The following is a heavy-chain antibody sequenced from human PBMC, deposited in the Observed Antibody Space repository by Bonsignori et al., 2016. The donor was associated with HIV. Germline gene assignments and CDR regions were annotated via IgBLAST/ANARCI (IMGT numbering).Heavy chain of an antibody. J-gene: IGHJ4*02. CDR2: IGGRGGST. CDR1: GFTFSNHA. Sequence: EVQMLESGGGLVQPGGSLRLSCAASGFTFSNHAMSWVRQAPGKGLEWVSAIGGRGGSTYYADSVKGRFTISRDNSNNILYLEVNSLRAEDTAVYYCARSPPYTYEKFLFDYWGQGTLV. D-gene: IGHD2-2*02. CDR3: ARSPPYTYEKFLFDY. V-gene: IGHV3-23*01.